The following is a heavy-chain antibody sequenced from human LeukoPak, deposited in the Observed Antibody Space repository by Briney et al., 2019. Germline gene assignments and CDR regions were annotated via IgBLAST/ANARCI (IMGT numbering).Heavy chain of an antibody. CDR3: ARDVWTGVAVSDY. CDR1: GFTFSPFW. J-gene: IGHJ4*02. V-gene: IGHV3-7*01. D-gene: IGHD6-19*01. Sequence: GGPLRLPCVASGFTFSPFWIPWARRPPGRGWEGLANIKEDGSIQYYLDSVRGRFTISRDNAKTSVYLQLNSLRADDTAVYYCARDVWTGVAVSDYWGQGTLVTVSS. CDR2: IKEDGSIQ.